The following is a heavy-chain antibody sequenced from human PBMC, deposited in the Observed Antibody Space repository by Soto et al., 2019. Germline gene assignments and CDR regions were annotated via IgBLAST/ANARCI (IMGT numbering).Heavy chain of an antibody. CDR2: MNPNSGNT. CDR3: ARGLGINCSGGSCYKGYYYGMDV. V-gene: IGHV1-8*01. J-gene: IGHJ6*02. CDR1: GYTFTSYD. D-gene: IGHD2-15*01. Sequence: ASVKVSCKASGYTFTSYDINWVRQATGQGLEWMGWMNPNSGNTGYAQKFQGRVTMTRNTSISTAYMEPSSLRSEDTAVYYCARGLGINCSGGSCYKGYYYGMDVWGQGNTVTVSS.